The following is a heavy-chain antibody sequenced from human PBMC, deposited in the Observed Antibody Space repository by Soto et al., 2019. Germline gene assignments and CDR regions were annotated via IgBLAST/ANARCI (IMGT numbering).Heavy chain of an antibody. J-gene: IGHJ3*02. D-gene: IGHD3-9*01. Sequence: ASVKVSCKASGYTFTSYYMHWVRQAPGQGLEWMGIINPSGGSTSYAQKFQGRVTMTRDTSTSTVYMELSSLRSEDTAVYYCARGSMYYDILPGAGDAFDIWGQGTMVTVSS. V-gene: IGHV1-46*03. CDR1: GYTFTSYY. CDR3: ARGSMYYDILPGAGDAFDI. CDR2: INPSGGST.